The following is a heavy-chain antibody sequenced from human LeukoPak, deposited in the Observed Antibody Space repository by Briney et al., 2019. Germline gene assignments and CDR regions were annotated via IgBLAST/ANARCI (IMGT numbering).Heavy chain of an antibody. J-gene: IGHJ5*02. CDR2: IDTNTGNP. Sequence: ASVKVSCKASGYTFTNYTINWVRLAPGQGLEWMGWIDTNTGNPTYAQGFTGRFVFSLDTSVSTAYLQISSLKAEDTAVYYCARVPRGVNDWFDPWGQGTLVTVSS. CDR3: ARVPRGVNDWFDP. V-gene: IGHV7-4-1*02. D-gene: IGHD2-8*01. CDR1: GYTFTNYT.